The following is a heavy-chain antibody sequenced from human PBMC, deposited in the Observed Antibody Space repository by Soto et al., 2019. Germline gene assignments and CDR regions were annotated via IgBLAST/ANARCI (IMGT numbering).Heavy chain of an antibody. CDR3: AREGGGHIVVQLGYYGMDV. CDR2: IYYSGST. V-gene: IGHV4-30-4*02. D-gene: IGHD2-21*01. CDR1: GGSISSGDYY. J-gene: IGHJ6*02. Sequence: PSETLSLTCTVSGGSISSGDYYWSWIRQPPGKGLEWIGYIYYSGSTYYNPSLKSRVTISVDTSKNQFSLKLSSLRSEDTAVYYCAREGGGHIVVQLGYYGMDVWGQGTTVTVSS.